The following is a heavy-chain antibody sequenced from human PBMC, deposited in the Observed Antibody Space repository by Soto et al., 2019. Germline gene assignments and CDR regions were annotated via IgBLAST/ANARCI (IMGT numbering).Heavy chain of an antibody. V-gene: IGHV3-74*01. CDR2: INSDGSST. J-gene: IGHJ6*02. CDR1: GFTLSSYW. D-gene: IGHD5-18*01. CDR3: AKESAYTYGRGGMDV. Sequence: EVQLVESGGGLVQPGGSLRLSCAASGFTLSSYWMHWVRQAPGKGLVWVSRINSDGSSTSYADSVQGRFTISRDNDKNTLYLQMNSLRAEDTAVYYCAKESAYTYGRGGMDVWGQGTTVTVSS.